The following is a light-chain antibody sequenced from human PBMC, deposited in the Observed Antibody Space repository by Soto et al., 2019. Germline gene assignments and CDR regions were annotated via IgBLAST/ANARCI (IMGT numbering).Light chain of an antibody. V-gene: IGKV1-5*01. CDR2: DAS. J-gene: IGKJ1*01. Sequence: DIPMTQSPSTLSASVGDRVTITCRASQSISSWLAWYQQRPGQAPKLLIYDASTLESGVPSRFSGSGSGTEFTLTISSLQPDDFATYYCQQYYSYSRTFGQGTKVEIK. CDR3: QQYYSYSRT. CDR1: QSISSW.